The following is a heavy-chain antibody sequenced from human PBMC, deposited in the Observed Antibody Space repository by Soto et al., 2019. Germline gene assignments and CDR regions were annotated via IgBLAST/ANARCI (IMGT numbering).Heavy chain of an antibody. CDR2: ISAYNGNT. D-gene: IGHD2-15*01. Sequence: ASVKVSCKASGYTFTSYCISWVRQAPGQGLEWMGWISAYNGNTNYAQKLQGRVTMTTDTSTSTAYMELRSLRSDDTAVYYCARDYCSGGSCVSGLDPWGQGTLVTVSS. CDR3: ARDYCSGGSCVSGLDP. J-gene: IGHJ5*02. CDR1: GYTFTSYC. V-gene: IGHV1-18*01.